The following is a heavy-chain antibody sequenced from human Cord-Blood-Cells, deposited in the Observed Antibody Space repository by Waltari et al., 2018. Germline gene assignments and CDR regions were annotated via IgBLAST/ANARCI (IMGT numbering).Heavy chain of an antibody. CDR2: IYYSGST. CDR3: AKYSSGWYWYFDL. V-gene: IGHV4-39*01. CDR1: GGSISSSSYN. J-gene: IGHJ2*01. D-gene: IGHD6-19*01. Sequence: QLQLQESGPGLVKPSETLSLTCTVSGGSISSSSYNWGWIRQPPGKGLEWIGSIYYSGSTYYNPSLKSRVTISVDTSKNQFSLKLSSVTAADTAVYYCAKYSSGWYWYFDLWGRGTLVTVSS.